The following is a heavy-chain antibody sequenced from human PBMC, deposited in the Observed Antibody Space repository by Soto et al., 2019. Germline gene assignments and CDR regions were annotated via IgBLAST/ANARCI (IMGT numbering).Heavy chain of an antibody. CDR3: VRKYPGTRPFDY. V-gene: IGHV3-23*01. CDR2: IVTDGNT. Sequence: GSLRLSCAASGXTFNSYSMNWVRQAPGKGLAWVSAIVTDGNTYYANSVKGRFTISRDNSRTTLYLQMNSMRVEDTALYYCVRKYPGTRPFDYWGQGTLVTVSS. CDR1: GXTFNSYS. D-gene: IGHD2-2*01. J-gene: IGHJ4*01.